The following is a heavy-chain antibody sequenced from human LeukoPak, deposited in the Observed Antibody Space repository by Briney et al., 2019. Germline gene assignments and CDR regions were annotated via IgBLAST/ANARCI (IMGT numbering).Heavy chain of an antibody. CDR2: IYTSGST. V-gene: IGHV4-4*07. J-gene: IGHJ4*02. CDR1: GGSISSYY. D-gene: IGHD3-16*01. CDR3: ARQFFGAGPPYFDY. Sequence: SETLSLTCTVSGGSISSYYWSWIRQPAGKGLEWIGRIYTSGSTNYNPSLKSRVTMSVDTSRNQFSLKLSSVTAADTAVYYCARQFFGAGPPYFDYWGQGNMVSVSS.